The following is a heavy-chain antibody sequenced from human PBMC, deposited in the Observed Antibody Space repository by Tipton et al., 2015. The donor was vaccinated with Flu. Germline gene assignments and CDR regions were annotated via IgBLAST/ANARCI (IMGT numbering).Heavy chain of an antibody. CDR2: IYSSGTT. CDR1: GGSISSSSYY. D-gene: IGHD6-25*01. CDR3: ARASTGIEAAGVYHYYGMDV. V-gene: IGHV4-61*02. J-gene: IGHJ6*02. Sequence: LRLSCTVSGGSISSSSYYWHWIRQPAGKGLEWIGRIYSSGTTNYNPSLKSRVTISVDSSKSQFSLKLTSVTAADTAVYYCARASTGIEAAGVYHYYGMDVWGQGATVTVSS.